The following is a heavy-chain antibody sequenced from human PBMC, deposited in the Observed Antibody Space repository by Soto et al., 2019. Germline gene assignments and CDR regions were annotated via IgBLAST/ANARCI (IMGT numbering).Heavy chain of an antibody. CDR1: VGTFSSYA. CDR2: IIPIFGTA. Sequence: ASVKVSCKASVGTFSSYAIIWLRQAPGQGLEWMGGIIPIFGTANYAQKFQGRVTITADESTSTAYMELSSLRSEDTAVYYCARSFLTIFGVVTPDVYYYYSGMDVWGQGTTVTVSS. CDR3: ARSFLTIFGVVTPDVYYYYSGMDV. D-gene: IGHD3-3*01. V-gene: IGHV1-69*13. J-gene: IGHJ6*02.